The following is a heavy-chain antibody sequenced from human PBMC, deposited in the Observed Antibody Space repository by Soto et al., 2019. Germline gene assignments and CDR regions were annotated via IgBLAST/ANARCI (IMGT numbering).Heavy chain of an antibody. CDR3: ARGRYYYDSSGYHSPFDY. Sequence: EVQLVETGGGLIQPGGSLRVSCAASGFTVSSYYMSWVRQAPGKGLEWVSVIYSGGRTYYADSVNGVFTVSRDNSKNMLSLQMTSLRAEDTAVYYCARGRYYYDSSGYHSPFDYWGQGTLVTVSS. V-gene: IGHV3-53*02. CDR2: IYSGGRT. D-gene: IGHD3-22*01. J-gene: IGHJ4*02. CDR1: GFTVSSYY.